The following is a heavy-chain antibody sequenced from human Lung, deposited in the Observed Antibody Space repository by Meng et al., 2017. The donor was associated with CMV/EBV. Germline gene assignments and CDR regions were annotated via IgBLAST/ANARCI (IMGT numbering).Heavy chain of an antibody. CDR3: ARVSRTVH. D-gene: IGHD2-2*01. V-gene: IGHV3-21*06. Sequence: SLRLSCAASGFTFSSYTMNWVRQAPGKGLEWVSSINGGSNYIYYADSVKGRLTISRDNAKNLLYLQMNSLRAEDTAVYYCARVSRTVHWGQGTLVTVSS. CDR2: INGGSNYI. CDR1: GFTFSSYT. J-gene: IGHJ4*02.